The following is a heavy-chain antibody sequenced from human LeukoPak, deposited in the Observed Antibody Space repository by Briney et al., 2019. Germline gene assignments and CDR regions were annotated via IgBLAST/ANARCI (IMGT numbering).Heavy chain of an antibody. CDR3: ARDPGYSSSWQNPFDY. Sequence: PAGSLTLSCVASGFTFSSYEMNWVRQAPGKGLEWVSYISSGASTICYAASMKGRFTISRDNAKISLYMQMNSLRAEDTAVYYCARDPGYSSSWQNPFDYWGQGTLVTVSS. D-gene: IGHD6-13*01. V-gene: IGHV3-48*03. CDR1: GFTFSSYE. J-gene: IGHJ4*02. CDR2: ISSGASTI.